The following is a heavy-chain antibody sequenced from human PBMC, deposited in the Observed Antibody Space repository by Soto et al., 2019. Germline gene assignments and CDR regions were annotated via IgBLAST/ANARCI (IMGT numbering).Heavy chain of an antibody. CDR3: ARPPAADEGWYHYGMDV. J-gene: IGHJ6*02. CDR1: GFTLSRYE. CDR2: ISSCGGTI. V-gene: IGHV3-48*03. D-gene: IGHD2-2*01. Sequence: EVQLVESGGGLVQPGGSLTLSCAASGFTLSRYEMSWVRQAPGKGLEWLSHISSCGGTIYSADSVKGRFTISRDNAKNSLNLRMNSLRTEDTALYYCARPPAADEGWYHYGMDVWGQGTTVTVSS.